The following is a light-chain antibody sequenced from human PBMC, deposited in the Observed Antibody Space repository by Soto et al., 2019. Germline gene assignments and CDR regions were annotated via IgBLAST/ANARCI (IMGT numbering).Light chain of an antibody. Sequence: QSVLTQPPSASGTLGQGVTISCSGSTSNIGTNTVNWYQQVPGTAPKVLIYGNHQRPSGVPDRFSGSKSGTSASLVISGLQSEDEADYYCAAWDDSVWVFGGVTKLTVL. CDR2: GNH. CDR3: AAWDDSVWV. J-gene: IGLJ3*02. V-gene: IGLV1-44*01. CDR1: TSNIGTNT.